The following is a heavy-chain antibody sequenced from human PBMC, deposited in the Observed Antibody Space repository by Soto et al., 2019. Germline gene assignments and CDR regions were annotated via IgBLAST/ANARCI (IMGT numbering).Heavy chain of an antibody. D-gene: IGHD3-22*01. CDR3: ARQDSSGYYYYGLDV. CDR1: GFSFTNYW. J-gene: IGHJ6*02. V-gene: IGHV5-51*01. CDR2: IYPGDSDI. Sequence: GESLKISCKGSGFSFTNYWIGWVRQMPGKGLGWMGDIYPGDSDIRYSPSFRGQVTISADKSITTAYLQWSSLKASDTAMYYCARQDSSGYYYYGLDVWGQGTTVTVSS.